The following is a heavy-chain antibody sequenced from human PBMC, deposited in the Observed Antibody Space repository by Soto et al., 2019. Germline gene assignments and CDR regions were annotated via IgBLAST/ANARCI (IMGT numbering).Heavy chain of an antibody. CDR2: INHSGST. V-gene: IGHV4-34*01. CDR1: GGSFSGYY. D-gene: IGHD3-10*01. Sequence: NPSETLSLTCAVYGGSFSGYYLSWIRQPPGKGLEWIGEINHSGSTNYNPSLKSRVTISVDTSKNQFSLKLSSVTAADTAVYYCASRQYGSGSYRPYGMDVWGQGTTVTVSS. J-gene: IGHJ6*02. CDR3: ASRQYGSGSYRPYGMDV.